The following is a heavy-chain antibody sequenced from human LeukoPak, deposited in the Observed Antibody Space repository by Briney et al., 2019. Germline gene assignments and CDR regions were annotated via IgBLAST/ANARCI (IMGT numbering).Heavy chain of an antibody. Sequence: PSETLSLTCSVSSGSIISSSHYWGWIRQSPGKGLEWIGSMDYSGNPYYNPSLKSRVIISVDTSENQFSLKLRSVTAADTAVYYCARSTVATIRGGYSSGPYYYYMDVWGKGITVTVSS. CDR1: SGSIISSSHY. CDR2: MDYSGNP. J-gene: IGHJ6*03. V-gene: IGHV4-39*01. CDR3: ARSTVATIRGGYSSGPYYYYMDV. D-gene: IGHD5-12*01.